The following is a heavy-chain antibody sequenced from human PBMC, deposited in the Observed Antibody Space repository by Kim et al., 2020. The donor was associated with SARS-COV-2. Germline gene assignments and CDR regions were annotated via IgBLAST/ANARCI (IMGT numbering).Heavy chain of an antibody. D-gene: IGHD1-1*01. CDR1: GFSFSAYA. CDR3: VKAPTGIRFHFDS. Sequence: GGSLRLSCAASGFSFSAYAMTWVRQAPARGLEWVATITDNGGHTYYADSVRGRFTISRDNPQNTLYLQMNNLGAHDTAIYYCVKAPTGIRFHFDSWGQGTLVTVSS. CDR2: ITDNGGHT. V-gene: IGHV3-23*01. J-gene: IGHJ4*02.